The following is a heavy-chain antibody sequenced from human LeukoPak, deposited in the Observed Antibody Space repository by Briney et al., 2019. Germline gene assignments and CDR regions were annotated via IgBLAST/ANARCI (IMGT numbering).Heavy chain of an antibody. D-gene: IGHD2/OR15-2a*01. Sequence: GESLKISCKGSGYSFTNFWIGWGRQMPGKGLEWMGIIYPGDSDTTYSPSFQGLVTISVDKSISTAYLQWSSLKASDTAMYYCARHLLPATVSSYDAFEIWGQGTMVTVSS. CDR2: IYPGDSDT. J-gene: IGHJ3*02. V-gene: IGHV5-51*01. CDR3: ARHLLPATVSSYDAFEI. CDR1: GYSFTNFW.